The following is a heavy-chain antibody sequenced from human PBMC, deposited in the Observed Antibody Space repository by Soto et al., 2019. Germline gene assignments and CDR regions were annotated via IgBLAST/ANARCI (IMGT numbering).Heavy chain of an antibody. J-gene: IGHJ4*02. Sequence: PGGSLRLSCAACGFTLSDHYMDWVRQAPGKGLEWVARSRNKDHSYTTEYTASVKGRFTISRDDSKNSLYLQMTSLPAEDTAVYYCARGHWSFDYWDQETVLTICS. CDR3: ARGHWSFDY. D-gene: IGHD2-8*02. CDR2: SRNKDHSYTT. CDR1: GFTLSDHY. V-gene: IGHV3-72*01.